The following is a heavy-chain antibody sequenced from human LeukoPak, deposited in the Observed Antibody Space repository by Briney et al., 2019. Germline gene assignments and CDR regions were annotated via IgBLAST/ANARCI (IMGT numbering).Heavy chain of an antibody. D-gene: IGHD6-19*01. CDR2: ISSSSSYI. CDR1: GFTFSSYS. CDR3: AREPSGWYYGAFDI. V-gene: IGHV3-21*01. J-gene: IGHJ3*02. Sequence: PGGSLRLSCAASGFTFSSYSMNWVRQAPGKGLEWVSSISSSSSYIYYADSVKGRFTISRDNAKNSLYLQINSLRAEDTAVYYCAREPSGWYYGAFDIWGQGTMVTVSS.